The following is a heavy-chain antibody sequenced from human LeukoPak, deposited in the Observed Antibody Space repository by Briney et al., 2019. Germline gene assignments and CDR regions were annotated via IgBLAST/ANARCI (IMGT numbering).Heavy chain of an antibody. CDR2: IYYSGNT. CDR3: ARVAYSGYEPSYFDY. D-gene: IGHD5-12*01. Sequence: SETLSLTCAVYGGSFSGYYWSWIRQHPGKGLVWIGYIYYSGNTYYNPSLKSTSKNQFSLKLTSVTVADTAVYYCARVAYSGYEPSYFDYWAREPWSPSPQ. V-gene: IGHV4-31*11. J-gene: IGHJ4*02. CDR1: GGSFSGYY.